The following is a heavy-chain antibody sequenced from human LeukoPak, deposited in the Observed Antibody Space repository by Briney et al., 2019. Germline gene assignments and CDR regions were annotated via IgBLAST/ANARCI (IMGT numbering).Heavy chain of an antibody. J-gene: IGHJ6*03. Sequence: PSETLSLTCTVSGGSISSYYWGWIRQPPGKGLEWIGYIYYSGSTNYNPSLKSRVTISVDTSKNQFSLKLSSVTAADTAVYYCARRKARAGCYYYMDVWGKGTTVTVSS. CDR2: IYYSGST. D-gene: IGHD6-19*01. V-gene: IGHV4-59*01. CDR3: ARRKARAGCYYYMDV. CDR1: GGSISSYY.